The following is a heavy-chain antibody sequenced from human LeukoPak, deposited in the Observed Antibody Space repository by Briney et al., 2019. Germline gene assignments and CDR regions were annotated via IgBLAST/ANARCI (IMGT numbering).Heavy chain of an antibody. Sequence: SETLSLTCAVHGGSFSGYYWGWIRQPPGKGLEWVACLSHRGNTWYNPSLESRVTISVDTSKNRFSLNFNSVTAADTALYWCARHNAPRRVGFDFWGQGILVTVSS. D-gene: IGHD1-14*01. CDR3: ARHNAPRRVGFDF. CDR1: GGSFSGYY. J-gene: IGHJ4*02. CDR2: LSHRGNT. V-gene: IGHV4-34*01.